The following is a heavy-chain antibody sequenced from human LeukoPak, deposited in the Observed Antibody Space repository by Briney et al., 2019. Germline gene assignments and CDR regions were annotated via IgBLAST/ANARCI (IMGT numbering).Heavy chain of an antibody. CDR1: GYTFTSYG. Sequence: ASVKVSCKASGYTFTSYGISWVRRAPGQGLEWMGWISAYNGNTNYAQKLQGRVTMTTDTSTSTAYMELRSLRSDDTAVYYCARANSRFLEWLFTQDYGMDVWGQGTTVTVSS. CDR2: ISAYNGNT. J-gene: IGHJ6*02. CDR3: ARANSRFLEWLFTQDYGMDV. V-gene: IGHV1-18*01. D-gene: IGHD3-3*01.